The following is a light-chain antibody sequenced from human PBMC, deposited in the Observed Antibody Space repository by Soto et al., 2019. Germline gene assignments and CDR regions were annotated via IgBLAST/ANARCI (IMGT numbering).Light chain of an antibody. V-gene: IGKV1-9*01. CDR2: GAS. CDR3: QKLNSYPIN. Sequence: DIQLTHSPSFLSAHVVDRVTITFLASQGTSGHLAWYQQKPGKAPKLLIYGASKLQSGVPSRFSGSGSGAEFTLTISSLQPEDFATYYCQKLNSYPINFGQGTRLAIK. CDR1: QGTSGH. J-gene: IGKJ5*01.